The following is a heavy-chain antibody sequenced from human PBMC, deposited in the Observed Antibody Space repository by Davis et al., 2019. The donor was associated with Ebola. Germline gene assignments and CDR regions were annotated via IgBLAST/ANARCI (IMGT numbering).Heavy chain of an antibody. J-gene: IGHJ3*02. CDR3: ARLLLWFGELLQDDAFDI. CDR2: FYHGGST. D-gene: IGHD3-10*01. Sequence: SETLSLTCTVSGGSVTSHYWSWIRQPPGKGLEWMGYFYHGGSTIYNRSFKSRISISVDTSKNQFSLKLSSVTAADTAVYYCARLLLWFGELLQDDAFDIWGQGTMVTVSS. V-gene: IGHV4-59*02. CDR1: GGSVTSHY.